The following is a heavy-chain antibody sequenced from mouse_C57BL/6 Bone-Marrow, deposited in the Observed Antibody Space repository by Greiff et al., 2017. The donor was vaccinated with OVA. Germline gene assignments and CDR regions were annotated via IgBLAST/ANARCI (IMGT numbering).Heavy chain of an antibody. CDR1: GFSLSTSGMG. V-gene: IGHV8-12*01. Sequence: QVTLKVSGPGILQSSQTLSLTCSFSGFSLSTSGMGVSWIRQPSGKGLEWLAHTYWDDDKSYNPSLKSRLTISKDTSRNQVFLKITSVDTADTATYYCAGRDYSGFAYWGQGTLVTVSA. J-gene: IGHJ3*01. D-gene: IGHD2-12*01. CDR3: AGRDYSGFAY. CDR2: TYWDDDK.